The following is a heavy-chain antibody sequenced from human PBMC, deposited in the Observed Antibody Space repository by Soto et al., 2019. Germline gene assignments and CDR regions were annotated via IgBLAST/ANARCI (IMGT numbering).Heavy chain of an antibody. CDR3: ATWLLREHGYDI. Sequence: GGSLRLSCAASGFTVSSTYMTWVRQAPGKGLEWVSVIYGGLTTSYADSVKGRFTISRDNSKNTVFLQMNHLSPEDTAVYYCATWLLREHGYDIWGPGTMVTVSS. CDR2: IYGGLTT. J-gene: IGHJ3*02. V-gene: IGHV3-53*01. D-gene: IGHD5-12*01. CDR1: GFTVSSTY.